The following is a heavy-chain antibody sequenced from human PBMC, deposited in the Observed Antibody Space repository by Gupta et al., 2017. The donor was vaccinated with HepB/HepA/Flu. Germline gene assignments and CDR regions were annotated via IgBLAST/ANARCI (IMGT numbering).Heavy chain of an antibody. CDR3: ARDYGDTAMETYYYYGMDV. J-gene: IGHJ6*02. D-gene: IGHD5-18*01. Sequence: QVQLVQSGAEVKKPGSSVKVSCKASGGTFSSYAISWVRPAPGQGLEWMGRIIPILGIANYAQKFQGRVTITADKSTSTAYMELSSLRSEDTAVYYCARDYGDTAMETYYYYGMDVWGQGTTVTVSS. CDR2: IIPILGIA. CDR1: GGTFSSYA. V-gene: IGHV1-69*04.